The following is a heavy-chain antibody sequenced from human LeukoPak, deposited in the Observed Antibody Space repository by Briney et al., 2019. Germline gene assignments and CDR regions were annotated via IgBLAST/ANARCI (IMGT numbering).Heavy chain of an antibody. CDR2: IYSGAST. V-gene: IGHV3-66*04. CDR3: ARLVVDTAPWFDP. CDR1: GFTFSSYG. Sequence: PGGSLRLSCAASGFTFSSYGMHWVRQAPAKGLEWVSLIYSGASTYYADSVKGRFTISRDNSKNTVYLQMNSLRAEDTAVYYCARLVVDTAPWFDPWGQGTLVTVSS. J-gene: IGHJ5*02. D-gene: IGHD5-18*01.